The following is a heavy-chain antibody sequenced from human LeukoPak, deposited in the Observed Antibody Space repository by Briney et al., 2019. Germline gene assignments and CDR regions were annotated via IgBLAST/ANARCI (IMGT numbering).Heavy chain of an antibody. D-gene: IGHD3-9*01. CDR1: GASISGSY. V-gene: IGHV4-59*01. CDR3: ARGRHYDITGLNPTYYFDS. Sequence: AETLSLTCTASGASISGSYWRWLRQSPGEGLQYVGYIYNTVDVKYSPSLKSRVTISIDMSRNQFSLTLNSVTTADTAIYYCARGRHYDITGLNPTYYFDSWGQGALVTVSS. J-gene: IGHJ4*02. CDR2: IYNTVDV.